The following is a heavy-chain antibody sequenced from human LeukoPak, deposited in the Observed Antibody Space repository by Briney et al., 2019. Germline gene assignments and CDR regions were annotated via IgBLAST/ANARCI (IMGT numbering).Heavy chain of an antibody. CDR1: GYSISSGYY. Sequence: SETLSLTCTVSGYSISSGYYWGWIRQPPGKGLEWIGSIHHSGSTYYNPSLKSRVTISVDTSKNQFSLKVSSVTAADTAVYYCARDLKVAAGYDAFDIWGQGTMVTVSS. CDR3: ARDLKVAAGYDAFDI. V-gene: IGHV4-38-2*02. D-gene: IGHD6-19*01. J-gene: IGHJ3*02. CDR2: IHHSGST.